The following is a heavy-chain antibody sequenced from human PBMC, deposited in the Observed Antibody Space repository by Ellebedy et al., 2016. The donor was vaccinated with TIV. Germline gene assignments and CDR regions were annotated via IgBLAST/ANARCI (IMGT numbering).Heavy chain of an antibody. V-gene: IGHV1-46*01. CDR3: ARDVW. CDR2: INPSGGGT. J-gene: IGHJ4*02. CDR1: GYTFISHY. Sequence: ASVKVSCXASGYTFISHYMHWVRQAPGQGLESMGLINPSGGGTFYAQKFQGRVTMTRDTSTSTVYMELSSLRSEDTAVYYCARDVWWGQGTLVTVSS.